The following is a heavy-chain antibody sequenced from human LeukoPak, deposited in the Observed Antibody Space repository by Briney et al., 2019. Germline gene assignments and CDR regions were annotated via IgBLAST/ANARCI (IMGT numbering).Heavy chain of an antibody. CDR2: INHSGGT. CDR1: GGSLSGYY. CDR3: ARKGGGQLVNTRRWFDP. V-gene: IGHV4-34*01. J-gene: IGHJ5*02. Sequence: SETLSLTCGVYGGSLSGYYWSWIRQSPGKGLEWIGEINHSGGTYYSPSLKSRVTISADTSKEQFSLKLRSVTAADTAVYYCARKGGGQLVNTRRWFDPWGQGTLVTVSS. D-gene: IGHD6-13*01.